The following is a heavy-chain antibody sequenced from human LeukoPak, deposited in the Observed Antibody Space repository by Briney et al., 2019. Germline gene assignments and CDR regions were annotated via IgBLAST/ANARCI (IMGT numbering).Heavy chain of an antibody. J-gene: IGHJ4*02. CDR1: GYTFTGYY. Sequence: ASVKLSCKASGYTFTGYYIHWVRHAPGQGLEWMGWINPNSGGTNYAQKFQGRVTMTRDTSISTAYMELSRLRSDDTAVYYCARDWGSSGFGELFYFDYWGQGTLVTVSS. D-gene: IGHD3-10*01. CDR2: INPNSGGT. V-gene: IGHV1-2*02. CDR3: ARDWGSSGFGELFYFDY.